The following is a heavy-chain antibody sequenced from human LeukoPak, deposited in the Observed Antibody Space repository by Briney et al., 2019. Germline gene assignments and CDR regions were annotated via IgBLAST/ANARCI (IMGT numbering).Heavy chain of an antibody. V-gene: IGHV1-2*02. Sequence: ASVKVSCKASGGTFSSYAISWMRQAPGQGLEWMGWINPDSDVTSYAQKFQGRVTMTRDTSISTVYVELSRLRSDDTAVYYCARSDSYTWFDPWGQRTLVTVSS. CDR1: GGTFSSYA. CDR2: INPDSDVT. D-gene: IGHD2-15*01. CDR3: ARSDSYTWFDP. J-gene: IGHJ5*02.